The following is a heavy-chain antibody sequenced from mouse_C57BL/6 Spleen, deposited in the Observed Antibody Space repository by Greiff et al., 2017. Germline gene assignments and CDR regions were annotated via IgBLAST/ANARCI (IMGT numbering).Heavy chain of an antibody. J-gene: IGHJ1*03. Sequence: VKLQESGAELVKPGASVKISCKASGYAFSSYWMNWVKQRPGKGLEWIGQIYPGDGDTNYNGKFKGKATLTAEKSSSTAYMQLSRLTSEDSTVYFCARSKGNYPYFDVWGTGTTVTVSS. V-gene: IGHV1-80*01. CDR1: GYAFSSYW. D-gene: IGHD2-1*01. CDR2: IYPGDGDT. CDR3: ARSKGNYPYFDV.